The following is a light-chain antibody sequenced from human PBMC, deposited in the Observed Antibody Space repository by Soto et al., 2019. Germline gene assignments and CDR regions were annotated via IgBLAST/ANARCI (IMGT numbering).Light chain of an antibody. CDR3: QQYNSYWT. CDR1: QSISSW. CDR2: KAS. J-gene: IGKJ1*01. V-gene: IGKV1-5*03. Sequence: DIQMTQSPSTLSASVGDRVTITCRASQSISSWLAWYQQKPWKAPKLLIYKASSLESGVPSRFSGSGSGTEFTLTISILQPDDLATYACQQYNSYWTFGQGTKVEIQ.